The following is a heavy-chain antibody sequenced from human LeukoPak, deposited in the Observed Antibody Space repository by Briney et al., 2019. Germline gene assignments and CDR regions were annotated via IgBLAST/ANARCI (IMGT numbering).Heavy chain of an antibody. Sequence: GGSLRLSCAASGFTFNDYYMNWIRQAPGKGLEWVSHISGSGNTVYYADSVKGRFSISRDNAKNSLYLQMNSLRAEDTAVYYCARAYYDFWSGYYTGIPPYYFDYWGQGTLVTVSS. V-gene: IGHV3-11*04. CDR3: ARAYYDFWSGYYTGIPPYYFDY. J-gene: IGHJ4*02. CDR1: GFTFNDYY. CDR2: ISGSGNTV. D-gene: IGHD3-3*01.